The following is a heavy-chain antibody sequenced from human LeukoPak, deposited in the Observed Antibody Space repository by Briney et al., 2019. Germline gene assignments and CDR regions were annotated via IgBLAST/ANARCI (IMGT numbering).Heavy chain of an antibody. CDR1: GYSFTSYW. D-gene: IGHD2-21*02. CDR3: ARRGAYCGGDCPNYFDY. CDR2: IYPGDSDT. V-gene: IGHV5-51*01. J-gene: IGHJ4*02. Sequence: GESLKISCKGSGYSFTSYWIGWVRQMPGKGLEWMGIIYPGDSDTRYGPSFQGQVTISADKSISTAYLQWSSLKASDTAMYYCARRGAYCGGDCPNYFDYWGQGTLVTVSS.